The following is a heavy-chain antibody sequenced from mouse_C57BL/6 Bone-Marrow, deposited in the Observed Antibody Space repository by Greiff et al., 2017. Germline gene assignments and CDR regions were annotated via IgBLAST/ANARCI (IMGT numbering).Heavy chain of an antibody. J-gene: IGHJ4*01. D-gene: IGHD3-2*02. V-gene: IGHV1-53*01. Sequence: VQLQQPGTELVKPGASVKLSCKASGYTFTSYWMHWVKQRPGQGLEWIGNIIPRNGGTNYNEKFKSKATLTVDKSSSTAYMQHSSMTAEDSAVYYCARQLRLHGYAMDYWGQGTSVTVSS. CDR3: ARQLRLHGYAMDY. CDR1: GYTFTSYW. CDR2: IIPRNGGT.